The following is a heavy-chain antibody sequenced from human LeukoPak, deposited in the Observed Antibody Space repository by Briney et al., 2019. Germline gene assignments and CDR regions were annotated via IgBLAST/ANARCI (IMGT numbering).Heavy chain of an antibody. Sequence: SETLSLTCTVSGGSITRYYWTWIRQPPGKGLEWIGYVYHTGSTNYDPSLRSLVTISLNTSRNQFSLRLSSVTAADTAVYFCEREARGGSGYGLDPWGQGTLVTVSS. CDR3: EREARGGSGYGLDP. D-gene: IGHD3-22*01. V-gene: IGHV4-59*08. CDR1: GGSITRYY. CDR2: VYHTGST. J-gene: IGHJ5*02.